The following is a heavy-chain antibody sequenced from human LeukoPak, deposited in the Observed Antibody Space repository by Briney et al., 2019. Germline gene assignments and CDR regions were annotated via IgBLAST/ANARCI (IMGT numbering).Heavy chain of an antibody. J-gene: IGHJ5*02. Sequence: PSETLSLTCTVSGGSISSYYWSWIRQHPGKGLEWIGYIYYSGSTYYNPSLKSRVTISVDTSKNQFSLKLSSVTAADTAVYYCARLWFGELLSHFETWGQGTLVTVSS. CDR3: ARLWFGELLSHFET. CDR1: GGSISSYY. CDR2: IYYSGST. V-gene: IGHV4-59*06. D-gene: IGHD3-10*01.